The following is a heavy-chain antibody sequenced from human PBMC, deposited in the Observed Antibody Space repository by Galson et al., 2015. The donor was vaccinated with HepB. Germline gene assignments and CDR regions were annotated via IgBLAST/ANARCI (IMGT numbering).Heavy chain of an antibody. D-gene: IGHD3-16*02. V-gene: IGHV4-34*01. Sequence: SETLSLTCADYGGSFSDYYWSWIRQPPGKGLEWIGEINHSGSTNDNPSLKSRITISVDTSKNQFSLKLTSVTAADAAVYYCARGPASVVYDYVWGSSRQPLYYLDSWGQGTLLTVSS. CDR3: ARGPASVVYDYVWGSSRQPLYYLDS. J-gene: IGHJ4*02. CDR1: GGSFSDYY. CDR2: INHSGST.